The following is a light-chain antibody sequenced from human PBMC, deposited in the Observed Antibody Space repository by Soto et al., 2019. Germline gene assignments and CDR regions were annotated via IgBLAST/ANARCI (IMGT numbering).Light chain of an antibody. V-gene: IGLV2-14*01. CDR1: SSDVGAYNY. CDR2: EVS. Sequence: QSALTQSASVSGSPGQAITISCTGTSSDVGAYNYVSWYQQHPGKAPRLMIYEVSNRPSGVSNRFSGSKSGNTASLTISGLQAEDEADYYCSSYTSRSTLVLGGGTKLTVL. CDR3: SSYTSRSTLV. J-gene: IGLJ2*01.